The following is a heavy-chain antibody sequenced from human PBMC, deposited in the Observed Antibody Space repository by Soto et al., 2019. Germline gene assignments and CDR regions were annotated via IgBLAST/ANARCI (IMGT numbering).Heavy chain of an antibody. CDR2: IVPNVGTV. CDR3: ARRDTSGFLRYFDN. V-gene: IGHV1-69*06. CDR1: GGTLSSFINYP. D-gene: IGHD3-3*01. Sequence: QMQLVQSGAEVKKPGSSVKVSCKASGGTLSSFINYPINWVRQAPGQGLEWMGGIVPNVGTVNNAQKFQGRVTITADKSTGTAYMELSSLRSEDTALYYCARRDTSGFLRYFDNWGQGTLVTVSS. J-gene: IGHJ4*02.